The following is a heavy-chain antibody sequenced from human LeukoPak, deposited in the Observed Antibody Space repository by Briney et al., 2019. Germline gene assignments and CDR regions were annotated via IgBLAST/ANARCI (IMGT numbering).Heavy chain of an antibody. Sequence: PSETLSLTCTVSGGSISSYYWSWIRQPPGKGLEWIGEINHSGSTNYNPSLKSRVTISVDTSKNQFSLKLSSATAADTAVYYCAREASGFDPWGQGTLVTVSS. J-gene: IGHJ5*02. CDR1: GGSISSYY. CDR2: INHSGST. V-gene: IGHV4-34*01. CDR3: AREASGFDP.